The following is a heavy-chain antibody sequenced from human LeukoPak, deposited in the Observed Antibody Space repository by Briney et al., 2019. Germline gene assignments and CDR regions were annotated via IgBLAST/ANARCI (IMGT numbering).Heavy chain of an antibody. D-gene: IGHD2-21*01. CDR2: INPNSGGT. CDR1: GYTFTGYY. Sequence: ASVKVSCKASGYTFTGYYMHWVRQAPGQGLEWMGRINPNSGGTNYAQKFQGRVTMTRDTSISTAYMELSRLRSDDTAVYYCAALAYCGGDCYSYYYYYMDVWGKGTTVTVSS. J-gene: IGHJ6*03. V-gene: IGHV1-2*06. CDR3: AALAYCGGDCYSYYYYYMDV.